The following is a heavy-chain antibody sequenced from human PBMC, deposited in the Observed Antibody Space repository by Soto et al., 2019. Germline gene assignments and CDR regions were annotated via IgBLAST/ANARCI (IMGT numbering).Heavy chain of an antibody. V-gene: IGHV1-69*13. Sequence: ASVKVSCKASGGTFSSYAISWVRQAPGQGLEWMGGIIPIFGTANYAQKFQGRVTITADESTSTAYMELSSLRSEDTAVYYCARDSYYDSSGYSYRFDYCGQGTRVTVCS. CDR2: IIPIFGTA. CDR3: ARDSYYDSSGYSYRFDY. J-gene: IGHJ4*02. D-gene: IGHD3-22*01. CDR1: GGTFSSYA.